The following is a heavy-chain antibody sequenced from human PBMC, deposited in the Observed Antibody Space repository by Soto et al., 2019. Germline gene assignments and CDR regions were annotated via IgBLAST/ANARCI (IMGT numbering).Heavy chain of an antibody. D-gene: IGHD3-22*01. J-gene: IGHJ4*02. CDR3: AREWFGDSSGYFNY. CDR1: GYSISCGYY. V-gene: IGHV4-38-2*02. CDR2: IYRSGTT. Sequence: SETLSLTCTVSGYSISCGYYWGWIRQPPGKGLEWIGSIYRSGTTSYNPSLKSRVTISVDTSKNQFSLKLSSVTATDTAVYYCAREWFGDSSGYFNYWGQGTLVTVSS.